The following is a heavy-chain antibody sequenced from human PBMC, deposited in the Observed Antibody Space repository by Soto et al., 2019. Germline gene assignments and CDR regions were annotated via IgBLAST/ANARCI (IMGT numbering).Heavy chain of an antibody. V-gene: IGHV3-15*07. CDR3: AKSNLYCSSNRCYVFDY. CDR2: IKSKADGGTT. J-gene: IGHJ4*02. Sequence: GGSLRLSCAASGFIFSNAWINWVRQAPGKGLEWVGRIKSKADGGTTDFAAPVKGRFAISRDDSKNMMYMEMSSLRAEDTAVYYCAKSNLYCSSNRCYVFDYWGQGTLVTVSS. CDR1: GFIFSNAW. D-gene: IGHD2-2*01.